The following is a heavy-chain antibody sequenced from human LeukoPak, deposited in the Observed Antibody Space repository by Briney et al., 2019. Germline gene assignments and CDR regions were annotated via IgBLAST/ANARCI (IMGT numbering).Heavy chain of an antibody. J-gene: IGHJ4*02. Sequence: GGSLRLSCAASGLTFSSYSMNWVGQAPGRGLEWVSSISSISNYIYYADSVKGRFTISRDNAKNSLYLQMNSLRAEDTAVYYCARVPHAMVRGVIITEFYFDYWGQGTLVTVSS. V-gene: IGHV3-21*01. CDR1: GLTFSSYS. CDR2: ISSISNYI. D-gene: IGHD3-10*01. CDR3: ARVPHAMVRGVIITEFYFDY.